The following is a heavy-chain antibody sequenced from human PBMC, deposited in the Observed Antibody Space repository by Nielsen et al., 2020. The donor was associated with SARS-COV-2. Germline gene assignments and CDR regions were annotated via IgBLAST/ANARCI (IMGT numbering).Heavy chain of an antibody. CDR1: GFTFDDYT. Sequence: GESLEICCAASGFTFDDYTMHWVRQAPGKGLEWVSLISWDGGSTYYADSVKGRFTISRDNSKNSLYLQMNSLRTEDTALYYCAKEDISTGMDVWGQGTTVTVSS. D-gene: IGHD2-15*01. CDR3: AKEDISTGMDV. CDR2: ISWDGGST. J-gene: IGHJ6*02. V-gene: IGHV3-43*01.